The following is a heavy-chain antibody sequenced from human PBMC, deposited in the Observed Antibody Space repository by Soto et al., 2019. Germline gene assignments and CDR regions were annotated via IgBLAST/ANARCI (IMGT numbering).Heavy chain of an antibody. CDR1: GFTFSSYW. V-gene: IGHV3-7*05. CDR3: ARDRLGSGFDY. Sequence: EVQLVESGGGLVQPGGSLRLSCAASGFTFSSYWMNWVRQVPGKGLEWVAKTKQDGSEKNYVDSVKGRFTISRDNAKNSVYLQMNSLRAEDTAVYYCARDRLGSGFDYWGQGTLVTVSS. D-gene: IGHD3-10*01. J-gene: IGHJ4*02. CDR2: TKQDGSEK.